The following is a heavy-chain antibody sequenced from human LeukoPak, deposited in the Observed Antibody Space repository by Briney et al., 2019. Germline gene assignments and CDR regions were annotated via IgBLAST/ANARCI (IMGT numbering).Heavy chain of an antibody. D-gene: IGHD2-2*01. J-gene: IGHJ5*02. CDR2: IYYSGST. CDR1: GGSSSSSRYY. V-gene: IGHV4-39*01. CDR3: ARHPYQLLWLSWFDP. Sequence: SETLSLTRTVSGGSSSSSRYYWGWIRQPPGRGLEWIGSIYYSGSTYYNPSLKSRVTISVDTSKNQFSLKLSSVTAADTAVYYCARHPYQLLWLSWFDPWGQGTLVTVSS.